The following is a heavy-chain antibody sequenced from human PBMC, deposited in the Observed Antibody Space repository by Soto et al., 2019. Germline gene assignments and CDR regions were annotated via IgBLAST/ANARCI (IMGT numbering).Heavy chain of an antibody. Sequence: GGSLRLSCAASGFTFSSYAMSWVRQAPGKGLEWVSGISGSGGSTYYVDSVKGRFTISRDNSKNTLYLQMNSLRAEDTAVYYCAKHGYSGYEPRGVFDIWGQGTMVTVSS. J-gene: IGHJ3*02. CDR3: AKHGYSGYEPRGVFDI. CDR1: GFTFSSYA. V-gene: IGHV3-23*01. CDR2: ISGSGGST. D-gene: IGHD5-12*01.